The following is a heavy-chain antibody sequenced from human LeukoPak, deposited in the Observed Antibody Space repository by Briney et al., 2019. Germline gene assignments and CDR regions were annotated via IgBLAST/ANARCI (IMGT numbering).Heavy chain of an antibody. V-gene: IGHV2-70*04. J-gene: IGHJ4*02. CDR2: IDWDDDK. Sequence: SGPALVKPTQTLTLTCTFSGFSLSTSGMRVSWIRQPPGKALEWLARIDWDDDKFCSTSLKTRLTISKDTSKNQVVLTMTNMDPVDTATYYCARMVISSYYFDYWGQGTLVTVSS. D-gene: IGHD3-16*02. CDR1: GFSLSTSGMR. CDR3: ARMVISSYYFDY.